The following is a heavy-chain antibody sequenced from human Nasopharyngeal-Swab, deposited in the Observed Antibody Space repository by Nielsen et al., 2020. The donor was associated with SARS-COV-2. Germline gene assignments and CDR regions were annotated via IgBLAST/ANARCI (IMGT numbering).Heavy chain of an antibody. CDR2: ISSSVSST. CDR1: GFTFSSYA. Sequence: GGSLRLSCAASGFTFSSYAMSWVRQAPGKGLEWVSTISSSVSSTYYADSVKGRFTISRDNSKNTLYLQMNSLRVEDTAVYYCARDGSADPAYSSSWFYYFYFDYWGQGTLVTVSS. D-gene: IGHD6-13*01. V-gene: IGHV3-23*01. J-gene: IGHJ4*02. CDR3: ARDGSADPAYSSSWFYYFYFDY.